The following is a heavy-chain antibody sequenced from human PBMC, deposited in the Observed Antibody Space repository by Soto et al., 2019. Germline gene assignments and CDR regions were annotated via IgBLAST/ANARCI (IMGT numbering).Heavy chain of an antibody. CDR3: ARGVPPSWHYGMDV. CDR2: IIPIFGTA. V-gene: IGHV1-69*13. J-gene: IGHJ6*02. Sequence: GASVKVSCKASGGTFSSYAISWVRQAPGQGLEWMGGIIPIFGTANYVQKFQGRVTITADESTSTAYMELSSLRSEDTAVYYCARGVPPSWHYGMDVWGQGTTVTVS. CDR1: GGTFSSYA. D-gene: IGHD6-13*01.